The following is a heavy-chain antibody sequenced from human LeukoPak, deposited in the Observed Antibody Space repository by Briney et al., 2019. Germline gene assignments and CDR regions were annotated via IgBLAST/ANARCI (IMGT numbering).Heavy chain of an antibody. CDR3: ARAEYGDYGWTYYFDY. D-gene: IGHD4-17*01. V-gene: IGHV3-30*03. CDR1: GFTFSTYC. J-gene: IGHJ4*02. Sequence: PGGSLRLSCAASGFTFSTYCMRWVRQAPGKGLEWVALISDDGSNKYYADSVKGRFTISRDNSKNTLYLQMNSLRAEDTAVYYCARAEYGDYGWTYYFDYWGQGTLVTVSS. CDR2: ISDDGSNK.